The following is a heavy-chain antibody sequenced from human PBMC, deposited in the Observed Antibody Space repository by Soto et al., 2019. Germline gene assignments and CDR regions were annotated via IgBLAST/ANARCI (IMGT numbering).Heavy chain of an antibody. CDR3: GGGPPWGGPGDPPGY. V-gene: IGHV3-21*01. Sequence: EVQLVESGGGLVKPGGSLRLSCAASGFTFSSHSMNWVRQAPGKGLEWVSSITSSSIYIYYADSVKGRFTISRDNAKNPPYPPKNSPRPQDTAVKFFGGGPPWGGPGDPPGYRGQGSQVIVSS. CDR1: GFTFSSHS. J-gene: IGHJ4*02. D-gene: IGHD3-10*01. CDR2: ITSSSIYI.